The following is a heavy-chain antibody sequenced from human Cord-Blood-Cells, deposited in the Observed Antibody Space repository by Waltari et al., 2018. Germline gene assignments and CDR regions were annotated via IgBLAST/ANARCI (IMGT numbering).Heavy chain of an antibody. CDR2: MNPNSGNT. CDR3: ARTVVTSDMYYFDY. J-gene: IGHJ4*02. CDR1: GYTFTSND. V-gene: IGHV1-8*01. D-gene: IGHD2-2*01. Sequence: QVQLVQSGAEVKKPGASVKVSCKASGYTFTSNDINWVRQATGQGLEWMGWMNPNSGNTGYAQKFQGRVTMTRNTSISTAYMELSSLRSEDTAVYYCARTVVTSDMYYFDYWGQGTLVTVSS.